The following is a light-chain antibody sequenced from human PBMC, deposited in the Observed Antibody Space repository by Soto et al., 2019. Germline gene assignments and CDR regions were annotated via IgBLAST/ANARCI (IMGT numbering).Light chain of an antibody. CDR3: SSYTSSSTLDVV. Sequence: QSVLTQPASVSGSPGQSITISCTGTSSEVGGYNYVSWYQQHPGKAPKLMIYDVSNRPSGVSNRFSGSKSGNTASLTISGLQAEDEADYYCSSYTSSSTLDVVFGGGTKLTVL. CDR2: DVS. CDR1: SSEVGGYNY. V-gene: IGLV2-14*01. J-gene: IGLJ2*01.